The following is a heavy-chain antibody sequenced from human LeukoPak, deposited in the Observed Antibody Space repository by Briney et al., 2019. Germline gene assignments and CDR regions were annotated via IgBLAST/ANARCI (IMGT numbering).Heavy chain of an antibody. J-gene: IGHJ4*02. CDR1: GGTFSSYA. V-gene: IGHV1-18*01. Sequence: GSSVKVSCKASGGTFSSYAISWVRQAPGRGLEWMGWISAYNGNTNYAQKLQGRVTMTTDTSTSTAYMELRSLRSDDTAVYYCARHRRSSGSYDYWGQGTLVTVSS. D-gene: IGHD1-26*01. CDR3: ARHRRSSGSYDY. CDR2: ISAYNGNT.